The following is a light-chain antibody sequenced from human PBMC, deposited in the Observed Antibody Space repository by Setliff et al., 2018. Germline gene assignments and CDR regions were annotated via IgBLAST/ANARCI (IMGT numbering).Light chain of an antibody. Sequence: QSALAQPRSVSGSPGQSVTISCTGTSSDVGGYNYVSWYQQHPGKAPKLMIYDVSKRPSGVPDRFSGSKSGNTASLTISGLQAEDEADYYCCPYAGSYLYVVVGGGTKVTVL. V-gene: IGLV2-11*01. CDR1: SSDVGGYNY. CDR2: DVS. J-gene: IGLJ2*01. CDR3: CPYAGSYLYVV.